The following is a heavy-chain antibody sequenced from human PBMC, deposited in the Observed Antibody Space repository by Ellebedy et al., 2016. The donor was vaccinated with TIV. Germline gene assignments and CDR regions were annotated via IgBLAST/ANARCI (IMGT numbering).Heavy chain of an antibody. CDR1: GFTFSSYS. V-gene: IGHV3-21*01. CDR3: ATNPFTTVTLYYFDY. D-gene: IGHD4-17*01. CDR2: ISSSSSYI. J-gene: IGHJ4*02. Sequence: GGSLRLXCAASGFTFSSYSMNWVRQAPGKGLEWVSSISSSSSYIYYADSVKGRFTISRDNAKNSLYLQMNSLRAEDTAVYYCATNPFTTVTLYYFDYWGQGTLVTVSS.